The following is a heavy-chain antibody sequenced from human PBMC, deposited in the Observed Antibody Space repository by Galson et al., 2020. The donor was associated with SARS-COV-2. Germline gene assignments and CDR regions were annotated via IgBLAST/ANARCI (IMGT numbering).Heavy chain of an antibody. J-gene: IGHJ6*03. CDR3: ARAFDCSAGTCYSYYYYYYMDV. CDR1: GFRFSTYA. V-gene: IGHV3-30*03. Sequence: GESLKISCAASGFRFSTYAMHWVRQTPGKGLEWVALISNDGRTRYHGDSVKGRFTISRDNSRNTLYLQMNSLRPDDTAVYYCARAFDCSAGTCYSYYYYYYMDVWGKGTAVTVSS. CDR2: ISNDGRTR. D-gene: IGHD2-15*01.